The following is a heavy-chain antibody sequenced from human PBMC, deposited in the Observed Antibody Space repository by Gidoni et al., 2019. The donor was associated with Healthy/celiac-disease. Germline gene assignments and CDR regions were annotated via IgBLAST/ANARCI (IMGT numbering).Heavy chain of an antibody. CDR2: INPNSGGT. CDR1: GYTFTGYY. Sequence: QVQLVQSGAEVKKPGASVKVSCKASGYTFTGYYMHWVRQAPGQGLEWMGRINPNSGGTNYAQKFQGRVTMTRDTSISTAYMELSRLRSDDTAVYYCARAPRGSYCSGGSCFREGAGMDVWGQGTTVTVSS. D-gene: IGHD2-15*01. V-gene: IGHV1-2*06. CDR3: ARAPRGSYCSGGSCFREGAGMDV. J-gene: IGHJ6*02.